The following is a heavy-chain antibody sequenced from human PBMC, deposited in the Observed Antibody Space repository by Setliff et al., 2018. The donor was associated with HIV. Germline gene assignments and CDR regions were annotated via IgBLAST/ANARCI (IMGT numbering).Heavy chain of an antibody. CDR1: GGSIKNGPSS. CDR3: AKGVRGYNKGGLDH. D-gene: IGHD5-18*01. V-gene: IGHV4-61*09. Sequence: SETLSLTCSVSGGSIKNGPSSWTWIRQPAGKGLEWIGHIYTSGTTNYNSSLNSRVTISVDTSKNQFSLKLTSVTAADTAVYYCAKGVRGYNKGGLDHWGQGTLVTVS. J-gene: IGHJ4*02. CDR2: IYTSGTT.